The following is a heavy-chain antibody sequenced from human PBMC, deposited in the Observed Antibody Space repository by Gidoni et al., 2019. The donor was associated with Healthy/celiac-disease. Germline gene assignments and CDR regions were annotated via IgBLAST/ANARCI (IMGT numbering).Heavy chain of an antibody. Sequence: MSWVRQAPGKGLEWVSAISGSGGSTYYADSVKGRFTISRDNSKNTLYLQMNSLRAEDTAVYYCVVAGANYYYYGMDVWGQGTTVTVS. J-gene: IGHJ6*02. CDR2: ISGSGGST. V-gene: IGHV3-23*01. CDR3: VVAGANYYYYGMDV. D-gene: IGHD2-15*01.